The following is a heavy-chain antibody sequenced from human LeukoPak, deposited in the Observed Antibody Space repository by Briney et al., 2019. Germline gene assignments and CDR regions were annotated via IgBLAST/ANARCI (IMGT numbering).Heavy chain of an antibody. CDR1: GGTFSSYA. Sequence: GASVKVSCKASGGTFSSYAISWVRQAPGQGLEWMGWTSAYNGNTNYAQKFQGRVTMTTDTSMSTAYMELSRLTSDDTAVYYCARAGGRSWFDPWGQGTLVTVSS. J-gene: IGHJ5*02. V-gene: IGHV1-18*01. CDR3: ARAGGRSWFDP. CDR2: TSAYNGNT.